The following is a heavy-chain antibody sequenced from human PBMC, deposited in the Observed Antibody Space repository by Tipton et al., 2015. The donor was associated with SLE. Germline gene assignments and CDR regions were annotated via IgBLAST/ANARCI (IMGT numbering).Heavy chain of an antibody. J-gene: IGHJ3*02. D-gene: IGHD6-6*01. CDR2: IWYDGSNK. Sequence: RSLRLSCAASGFTFSSYGMHWVRQAPGKGLEWVAVIWYDGSNKYYADSVKGRFTISRDNSKNTLYLQMNSLRAEDTAVYYCARGGIAARPPDAFDIWGQGTMVTVSS. CDR3: ARGGIAARPPDAFDI. CDR1: GFTFSSYG. V-gene: IGHV3-33*01.